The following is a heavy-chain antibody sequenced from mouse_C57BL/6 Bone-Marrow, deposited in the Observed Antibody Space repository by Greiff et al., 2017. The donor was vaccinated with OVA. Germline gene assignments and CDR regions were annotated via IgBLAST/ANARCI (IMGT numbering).Heavy chain of an antibody. V-gene: IGHV1-52*01. CDR3: ARSYYYGSSYWYFDV. J-gene: IGHJ1*03. CDR2: IDPSDSET. CDR1: GYTFTSYW. D-gene: IGHD1-1*01. Sequence: QVQLQQSGAELVKPGASVKLSCTASGYTFTSYWMHWVKQRPIQGLEWIGNIDPSDSETHYNQKFKDKATLTVDKSSSTAYMQLSSLTSEDSAVYYCARSYYYGSSYWYFDVWGTGTTVTVSS.